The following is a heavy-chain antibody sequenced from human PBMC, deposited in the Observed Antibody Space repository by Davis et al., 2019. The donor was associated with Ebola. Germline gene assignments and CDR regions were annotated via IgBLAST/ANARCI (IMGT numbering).Heavy chain of an antibody. CDR2: ISGFNTNT. D-gene: IGHD3-9*01. V-gene: IGHV1-18*04. CDR1: GYTFTSYG. J-gene: IGHJ4*02. CDR3: ARAPNYDVLTGTSSYYFDY. Sequence: ASVKVSCKSSGYTFTSYGLVWVRQAPGLGLEWMGWISGFNTNTNSAQKFRGRVTVSKDTSTNTAYMDLRSLTSDDTAIYYCARAPNYDVLTGTSSYYFDYWGQGTLVTVSS.